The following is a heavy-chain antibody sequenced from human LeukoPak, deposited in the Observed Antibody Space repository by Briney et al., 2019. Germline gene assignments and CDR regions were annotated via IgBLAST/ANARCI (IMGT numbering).Heavy chain of an antibody. CDR3: ARGVMITFKLDWFDP. J-gene: IGHJ5*02. Sequence: SQTLSLTCAVSGGSISSGGYSWSWIRQPPGRGLEWIGYIYHSGSTYYNPSLKSRVTISVDRSKNQFSLKLSSVTAADTAVYYCARGVMITFKLDWFDPWGQGTLVTVSS. D-gene: IGHD3-16*01. CDR1: GGSISSGGYS. CDR2: IYHSGST. V-gene: IGHV4-30-2*01.